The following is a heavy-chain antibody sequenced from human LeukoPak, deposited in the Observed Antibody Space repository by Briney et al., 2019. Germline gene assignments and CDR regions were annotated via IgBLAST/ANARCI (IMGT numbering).Heavy chain of an antibody. D-gene: IGHD3-22*01. CDR2: INPNSGGT. CDR1: GYTFTGYY. Sequence: ASVKVSCKASGYTFTGYYMHWVRQAPGQGLEWMGWINPNSGGTNYAQKFQGRVTMTRDTSISTAYMELSRLRSDDTAVYYRARDQGDYYDSTGDYWGQGTLVTVSS. V-gene: IGHV1-2*02. CDR3: ARDQGDYYDSTGDY. J-gene: IGHJ4*02.